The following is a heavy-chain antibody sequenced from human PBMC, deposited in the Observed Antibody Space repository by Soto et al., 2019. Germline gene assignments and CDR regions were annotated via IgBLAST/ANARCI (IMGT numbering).Heavy chain of an antibody. V-gene: IGHV4-34*01. Sequence: ETLSLTCAVYGGSFSCYYWSWIRQPPGKGLEWIGEINHSGSTNYNPSLKSRVTISVDTSKNQFSLKLSSVTAADTAVYYCARESYNWNYYYYMDVWGRGTTVTVSS. CDR2: INHSGST. J-gene: IGHJ6*03. D-gene: IGHD1-20*01. CDR1: GGSFSCYY. CDR3: ARESYNWNYYYYMDV.